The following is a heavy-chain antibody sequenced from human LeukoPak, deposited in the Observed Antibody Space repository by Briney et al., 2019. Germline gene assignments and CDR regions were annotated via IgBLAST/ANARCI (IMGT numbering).Heavy chain of an antibody. CDR1: VYASTRDG. CDR3: AGVDYDSSGRNRYAFDI. V-gene: IGHV1-18*01. D-gene: IGHD3-22*01. CDR2: INPNNGNT. J-gene: IGHJ3*02. Sequence: ASLSPSCELSVYASTRDGISCGRGAPGQGVEGMGWINPNNGNTNYVQKLQGRATMTTDTSTRAASMKQRSLRSDDTAVYYCAGVDYDSSGRNRYAFDIWGQGTMVTVSS.